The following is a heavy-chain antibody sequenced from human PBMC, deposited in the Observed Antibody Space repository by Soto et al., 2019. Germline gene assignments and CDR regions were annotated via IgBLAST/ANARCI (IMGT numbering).Heavy chain of an antibody. Sequence: WTWIRQHPGKGLEWIGNIHHSGSTFYNPSLQSRVSISADTCKNRFSLKLGSVTPAETAVYFCVRGVLSWGQGTLVTVSS. CDR3: VRGVLS. D-gene: IGHD3-10*01. CDR2: IHHSGST. V-gene: IGHV4-31*02. J-gene: IGHJ1*01.